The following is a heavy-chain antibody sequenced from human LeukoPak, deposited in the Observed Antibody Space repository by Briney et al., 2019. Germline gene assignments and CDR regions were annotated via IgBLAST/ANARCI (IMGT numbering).Heavy chain of an antibody. D-gene: IGHD3-3*01. Sequence: PGGSLRLSCVASEFTFSSYAMSWVRQAPGKGLEWVSAISGSGGSTYYADSVKGRFTISRDNSKNTLYLQMNSLRAEDTAVYYCAKDADYDFWSGYYGFDYWGQGTLVTVSS. CDR2: ISGSGGST. V-gene: IGHV3-23*01. CDR3: AKDADYDFWSGYYGFDY. J-gene: IGHJ4*02. CDR1: EFTFSSYA.